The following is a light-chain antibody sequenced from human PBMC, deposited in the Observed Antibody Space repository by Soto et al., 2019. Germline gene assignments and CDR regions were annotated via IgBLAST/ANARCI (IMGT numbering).Light chain of an antibody. Sequence: EIVLTQSPATLSAFPGDRVTLSCRASQALNTRLAWYQHKPGQAPRLLIYLTSNRAAGVPSRFSAWGSETDFTLTISDVQPEDFAVYYCHQRQSWPRTFGQ. CDR3: HQRQSWPRT. J-gene: IGKJ1*01. CDR2: LTS. CDR1: QALNTR. V-gene: IGKV3-11*01.